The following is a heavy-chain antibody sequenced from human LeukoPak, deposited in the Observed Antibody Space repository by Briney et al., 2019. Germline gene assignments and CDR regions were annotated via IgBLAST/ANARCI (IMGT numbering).Heavy chain of an antibody. V-gene: IGHV5-51*01. CDR2: NHPGDSDT. J-gene: IGHJ4*02. CDR3: ARLGLEAYGNAGYYYLDY. CDR1: GYSFANYW. D-gene: IGHD3-9*01. Sequence: GESLKIPWTGSGYSFANYWIGLGRQMPGKGLEWIRTNHPGDSDTRYRPSFQGQVTISADKSISTAYLQWSSLKASDTAMYYCARLGLEAYGNAGYYYLDYWGQGALVTVSS.